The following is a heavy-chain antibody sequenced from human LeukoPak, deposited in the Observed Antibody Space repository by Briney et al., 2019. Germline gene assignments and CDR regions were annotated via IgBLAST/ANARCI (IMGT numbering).Heavy chain of an antibody. J-gene: IGHJ4*02. CDR2: INPNRGDT. CDR3: ARVTGYWYFDY. D-gene: IGHD5-12*01. CDR1: GYTFTAYY. Sequence: ASVKVSCKASGYTFTAYYMHWVRQAPGQGLEWMGWINPNRGDTIYAQKVQGRVTMTRDTSIGTAYMELSRLRSDDTAVYYCARVTGYWYFDYWGQGTLVTVSS. V-gene: IGHV1-2*02.